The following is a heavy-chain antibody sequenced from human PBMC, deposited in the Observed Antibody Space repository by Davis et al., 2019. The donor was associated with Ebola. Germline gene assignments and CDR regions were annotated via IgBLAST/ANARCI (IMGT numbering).Heavy chain of an antibody. Sequence: PGGSLRLSCAASGFSVANKYMSWVRHAQGKGLEWVSLIHSVGHTKYRDSVRGRFAISRDSAGNTVSLQMNSLRVEDSGVYYCVRDPRGMTWGPGTMVTVSS. CDR1: GFSVANKY. CDR3: VRDPRGMT. CDR2: IHSVGHT. V-gene: IGHV3-53*01. J-gene: IGHJ3*01.